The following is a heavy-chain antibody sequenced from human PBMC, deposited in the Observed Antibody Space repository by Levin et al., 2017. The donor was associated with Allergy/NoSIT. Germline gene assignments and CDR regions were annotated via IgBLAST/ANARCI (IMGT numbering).Heavy chain of an antibody. V-gene: IGHV4-39*01. D-gene: IGHD6-13*01. Sequence: PSETLSLTCSVSGGSIISSNYYWGWIRQPPGKGLEWIGSIFYTGSDYYNPSLRRRLTIFVDTSKNQFSLKLSSVTAADTAIYYCATGVRAGSNWYYFDSWGQGSLVTVSS. CDR3: ATGVRAGSNWYYFDS. CDR1: GGSIISSNYY. J-gene: IGHJ4*02. CDR2: IFYTGSD.